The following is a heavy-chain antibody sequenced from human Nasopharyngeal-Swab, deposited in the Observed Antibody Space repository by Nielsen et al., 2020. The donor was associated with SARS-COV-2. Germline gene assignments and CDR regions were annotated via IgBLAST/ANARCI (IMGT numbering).Heavy chain of an antibody. Sequence: SVKVSCKASGGTFSSYAISWVRQAPGQGLEWTGGIIPIFGTANYAQKFQGRVTITADESTSTAYMELSSLRSEDTAVYYCARADYYDSSGYYEYYYYMDVWGKGTTVTVSS. CDR1: GGTFSSYA. D-gene: IGHD3-22*01. CDR3: ARADYYDSSGYYEYYYYMDV. V-gene: IGHV1-69*13. CDR2: IIPIFGTA. J-gene: IGHJ6*03.